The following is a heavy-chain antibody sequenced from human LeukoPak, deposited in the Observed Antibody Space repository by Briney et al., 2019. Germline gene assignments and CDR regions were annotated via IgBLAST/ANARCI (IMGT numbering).Heavy chain of an antibody. CDR3: AREVSRLWFGESQYYFDY. CDR1: GGSISSGDYY. Sequence: SETLSLTCTVSGGSISSGDYYWSWIRQPPGKGLEWIGYIYYSGSTYYNPSLKSRVTISVDTSKNQFSLKLSSVTAADTAVYYCAREVSRLWFGESQYYFDYWGQGTLVTVSS. J-gene: IGHJ4*02. V-gene: IGHV4-30-4*01. CDR2: IYYSGST. D-gene: IGHD3-10*01.